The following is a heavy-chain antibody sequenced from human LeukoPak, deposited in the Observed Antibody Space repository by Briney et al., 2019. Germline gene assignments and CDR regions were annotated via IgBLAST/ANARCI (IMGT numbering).Heavy chain of an antibody. CDR3: ARLKADSYGFDY. V-gene: IGHV3-33*01. J-gene: IGHJ4*02. D-gene: IGHD5-18*01. CDR2: IWYDGSNK. CDR1: GFTFSSYG. Sequence: GGSLRLSCAASGFTFSSYGMHWVRQAPGKGLEWAAVIWYDGSNKYYADSVKGRFTISRDNSKNTLYLQMNSLRAEDTAVYYCARLKADSYGFDYWGQGTLVTVSS.